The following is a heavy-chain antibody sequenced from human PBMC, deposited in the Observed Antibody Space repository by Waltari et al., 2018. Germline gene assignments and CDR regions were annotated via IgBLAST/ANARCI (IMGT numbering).Heavy chain of an antibody. CDR1: GDSTSTGGHY. CDR3: ARAAGVNEVDY. CDR2: IPYSGNT. D-gene: IGHD6-19*01. J-gene: IGHJ4*02. V-gene: IGHV4-31*03. Sequence: QVQLQESGPGVVKPSQTLSLTCTVSGDSTSTGGHYWSWIRQHPGKGLEWIWYIPYSGNTYDHPPLKSRVTISVDHSKNQFYLNLSSVTAADTAVYFCARAAGVNEVDYWGQGTLVTVSS.